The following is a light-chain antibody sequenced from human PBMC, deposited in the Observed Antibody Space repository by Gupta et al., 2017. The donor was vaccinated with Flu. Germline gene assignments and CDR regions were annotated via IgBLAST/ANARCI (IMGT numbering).Light chain of an antibody. CDR1: QSVSSY. J-gene: IGKJ1*01. V-gene: IGKV3-11*01. Sequence: EIVLTQSPATLSLSPGERATLSCRASQSVSSYLACYQQKPGQAPRLLIYDASNRATGIPARFSGSGSGTDFTLTISSLEPEDFAVYYCQQRSNWPFGQGTKVEIK. CDR2: DAS. CDR3: QQRSNWP.